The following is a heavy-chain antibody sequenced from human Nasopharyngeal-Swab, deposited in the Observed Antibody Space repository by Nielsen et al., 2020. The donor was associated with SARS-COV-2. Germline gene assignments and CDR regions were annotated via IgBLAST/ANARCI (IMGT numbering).Heavy chain of an antibody. CDR1: GGSISSYY. Sequence: SETLSLTCTVSGGSISSYYWSWIRQPPGKGLEWIGYIYYSGSTNYNPSLKSRVTISVDTSKNQFSLKLSSVTAADTAVYYCASVAGPDWYFDLWGRGTLVTVSS. CDR3: ASVAGPDWYFDL. D-gene: IGHD6-19*01. J-gene: IGHJ2*01. V-gene: IGHV4-59*01. CDR2: IYYSGST.